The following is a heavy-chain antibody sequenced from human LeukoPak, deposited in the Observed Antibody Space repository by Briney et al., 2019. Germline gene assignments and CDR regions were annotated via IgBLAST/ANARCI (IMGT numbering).Heavy chain of an antibody. D-gene: IGHD3-3*01. CDR1: GGSFSGYY. CDR3: ARSLRGWSGYYRGIYYYYYMDV. Sequence: PPETLSLTCAVYGGSFSGYYWSWIRQPPGKGLEWIGEINHSGSTNYNPSLKSRVTISVDTSKNRFSLKLSSVTAADTAVYYCARSLRGWSGYYRGIYYYYYMDVWGKGTTVTVSS. CDR2: INHSGST. V-gene: IGHV4-34*01. J-gene: IGHJ6*03.